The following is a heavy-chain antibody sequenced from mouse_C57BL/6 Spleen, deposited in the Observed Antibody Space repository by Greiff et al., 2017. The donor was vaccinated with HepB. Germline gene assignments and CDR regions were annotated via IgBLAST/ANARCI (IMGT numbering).Heavy chain of an antibody. V-gene: IGHV5-4*03. CDR1: GFTFSSYA. CDR2: ISDGGSYT. Sequence: EVKVEESGGGLVKPGGSLKLSCAASGFTFSSYAMSWVRQTPEKRLEWVATISDGGSYTYYPDNVKGRFTISRDNAKNNLYLQMSHLKSEDTAMYYCARAPYYYGSSLWYFDVWGTGTTVTVSS. J-gene: IGHJ1*03. CDR3: ARAPYYYGSSLWYFDV. D-gene: IGHD1-1*01.